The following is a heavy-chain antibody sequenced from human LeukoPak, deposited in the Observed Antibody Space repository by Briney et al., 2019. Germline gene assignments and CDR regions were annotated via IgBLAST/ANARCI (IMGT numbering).Heavy chain of an antibody. CDR1: GGSISSSNYY. Sequence: SETLSLTCTVSGGSISSSNYYWGWIRQSPGKVLEWIGSIYNSGVTYYNPSLKSRVTISIDTSENQFSLRLTSVTAADTAVYYCARAYHSSWYLNWFDPWGQGTLVTVSS. V-gene: IGHV4-39*07. D-gene: IGHD6-13*01. J-gene: IGHJ5*02. CDR2: IYNSGVT. CDR3: ARAYHSSWYLNWFDP.